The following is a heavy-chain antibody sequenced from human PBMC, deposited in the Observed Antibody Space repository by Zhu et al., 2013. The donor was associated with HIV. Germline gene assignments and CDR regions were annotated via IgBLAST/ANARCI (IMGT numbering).Heavy chain of an antibody. Sequence: QVQLVQSGAEVKKPGSSVKVSCKASGGTFSSYAISWVRQAPGQGLEWMGGIIPIFGTANYAQKFQGRVTITADKSTSTAYMELSSLRSEDTAVYYCARRSAVTTLYYYYGMDVWGQGTTVTVSS. J-gene: IGHJ6*02. CDR3: ARRSAVTTLYYYYGMDV. D-gene: IGHD4-17*01. CDR1: GGTFSSYA. V-gene: IGHV1-69*06. CDR2: IIPIFGTA.